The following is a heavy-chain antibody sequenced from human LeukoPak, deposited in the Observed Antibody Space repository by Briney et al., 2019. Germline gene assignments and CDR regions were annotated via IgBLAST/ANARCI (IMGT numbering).Heavy chain of an antibody. V-gene: IGHV3-30*18. Sequence: PGGSLRLSCAASGFTFSSYGMHWVRQAPGKGLEWVAVISYDGSNKYYADSVKGRFTISRDNSKNTLYLQMNSLRAEDTAVYYCAKVTMIVVVSDAFDIWGQGTMVTVSS. D-gene: IGHD3-22*01. J-gene: IGHJ3*02. CDR3: AKVTMIVVVSDAFDI. CDR2: ISYDGSNK. CDR1: GFTFSSYG.